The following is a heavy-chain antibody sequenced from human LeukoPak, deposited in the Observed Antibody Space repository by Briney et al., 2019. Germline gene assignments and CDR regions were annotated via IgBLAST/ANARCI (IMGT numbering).Heavy chain of an antibody. V-gene: IGHV1-18*01. D-gene: IGHD4-11*01. CDR3: ARSPTSYDYSDY. J-gene: IGHJ4*02. CDR2: ISGYNGNT. Sequence: ASVKVSCKVSGYTLTELSMHWVRQAPGQGLEWMGWISGYNGNTNYAQRLQGRVSMTTDRSTSTAYMELRSLRSDDTAVYYCARSPTSYDYSDYWGQGTLVTVSS. CDR1: GYTLTELS.